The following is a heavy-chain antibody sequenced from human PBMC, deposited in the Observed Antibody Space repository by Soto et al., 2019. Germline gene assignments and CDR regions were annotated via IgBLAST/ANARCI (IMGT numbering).Heavy chain of an antibody. CDR3: VRSTSGCFDY. V-gene: IGHV3-74*01. CDR1: GFTFSHYW. J-gene: IGHJ4*02. D-gene: IGHD2-8*01. Sequence: VQLLQSGGGSVRPGGTLTLSCAASGFTFSHYWMHWVRQVPGRGLLWVSRLNHDANRTAYADSVRGRFTISRDNAKNTLYLHMSSVRAEDSATYYCVRSTSGCFDYWSQGAEVSVSS. CDR2: LNHDANRT.